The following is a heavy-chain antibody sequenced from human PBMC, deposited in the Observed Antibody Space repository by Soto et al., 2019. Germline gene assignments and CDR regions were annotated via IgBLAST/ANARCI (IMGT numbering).Heavy chain of an antibody. J-gene: IGHJ4*02. V-gene: IGHV4-59*12. CDR2: IYYSGST. D-gene: IGHD6-19*01. Sequence: QVQLQESGPGLVKPSETLSLTCTVSGGSISSYYWSWIRQPPGKGLEWIGYIYYSGSTNYNPSLKSRVTISVDKSKNQFSLKLSSVTAADTAVYYCARAARSVAGSRTIDYWGQGTLVTVSS. CDR3: ARAARSVAGSRTIDY. CDR1: GGSISSYY.